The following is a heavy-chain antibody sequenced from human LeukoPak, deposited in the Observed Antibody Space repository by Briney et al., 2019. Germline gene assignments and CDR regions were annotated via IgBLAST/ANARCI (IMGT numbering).Heavy chain of an antibody. CDR3: APRDWNDGPASH. CDR2: IRYDGSNK. J-gene: IGHJ4*02. V-gene: IGHV3-30*02. D-gene: IGHD1-1*01. CDR1: GFTFSSYG. Sequence: GGSLRLSCAASGFTFSSYGMHWVRQAPGKGLEWVAFIRYDGSNKYYADSAKGRFTISRDNSKNTLYLQMNSLRAEDTAVYYCAPRDWNDGPASHWGQGTLVTVSS.